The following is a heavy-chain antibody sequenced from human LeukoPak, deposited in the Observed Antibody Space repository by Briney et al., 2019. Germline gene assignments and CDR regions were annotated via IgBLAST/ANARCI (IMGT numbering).Heavy chain of an antibody. J-gene: IGHJ4*02. D-gene: IGHD4-17*01. CDR2: IWYDGSNK. Sequence: PGGSLRLSCAASGFTFSSYGMHWVRQAPGKGLGWVALIWYDGSNKYYADSVKGRFTISRDNSKNTLYLQMNSPRAEDTAVYYCAKSRTATVTTLFDYWGQGTLVTVSS. CDR3: AKSRTATVTTLFDY. V-gene: IGHV3-33*06. CDR1: GFTFSSYG.